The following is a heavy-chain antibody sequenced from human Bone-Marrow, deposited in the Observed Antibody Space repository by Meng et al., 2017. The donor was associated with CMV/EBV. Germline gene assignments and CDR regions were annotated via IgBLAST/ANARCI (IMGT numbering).Heavy chain of an antibody. D-gene: IGHD2-2*01. CDR2: ISSSSSYI. Sequence: GESLKISCAASGFTFSSYSMNWVRQAPGKGLEWVSSISSSSSYIHYADSVKGRFTISRDNAKNSLYLQMNSLRAEDTAVYYCARDNIVVVPAAPAYYYYGMDVWGQGTTVTVSS. V-gene: IGHV3-21*01. J-gene: IGHJ6*02. CDR1: GFTFSSYS. CDR3: ARDNIVVVPAAPAYYYYGMDV.